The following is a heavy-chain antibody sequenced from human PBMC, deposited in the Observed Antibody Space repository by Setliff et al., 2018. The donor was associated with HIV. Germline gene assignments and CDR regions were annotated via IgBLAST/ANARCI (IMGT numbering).Heavy chain of an antibody. CDR2: LYVSGDT. D-gene: IGHD2-15*01. CDR1: GGSISSDSYY. J-gene: IGHJ6*03. Sequence: SETLSLTCAVSGGSISSDSYYWSWVRQPAGKGLEWTGRLYVSGDTNYNPSLKSRVTMSLDTSKKHFSLKLKSVTAADTAVYYCALTGHRLLRGYMDVWGKGTTVTVSS. V-gene: IGHV4-61*02. CDR3: ALTGHRLLRGYMDV.